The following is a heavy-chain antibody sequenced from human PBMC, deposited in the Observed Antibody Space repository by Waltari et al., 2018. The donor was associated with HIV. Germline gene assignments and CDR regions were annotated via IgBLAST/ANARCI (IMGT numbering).Heavy chain of an antibody. V-gene: IGHV4-59*01. CDR2: IYYSGST. CDR3: ARGTTVTSYYYYGMDV. J-gene: IGHJ6*02. D-gene: IGHD4-17*01. CDR1: GGSISSYY. Sequence: QVQLQESGPGLVKPSETLSLTCTVSGGSISSYYWSWIRQPPGKGLDWIGYIYYSGSTNYNPALKSRVTISVDTSKNPFSLSLSSVTAADTAVYYCARGTTVTSYYYYGMDVWGQGTTVTVSS.